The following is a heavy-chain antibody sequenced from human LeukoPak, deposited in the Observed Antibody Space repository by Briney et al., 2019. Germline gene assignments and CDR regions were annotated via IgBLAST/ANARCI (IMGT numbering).Heavy chain of an antibody. Sequence: HPGGSLRLSCTASGFTFTSYWMTWVRQSPGKGLEGVANINKDGSEQNYVDSVKGRFTLSRDNAKNTLHLQLNSLRVEDTAVYYCVRRRRAGHDSHDFWGQGTLVTVSS. CDR2: INKDGSEQ. D-gene: IGHD1-1*01. CDR1: GFTFTSYW. CDR3: VRRRRAGHDSHDF. V-gene: IGHV3-7*01. J-gene: IGHJ4*02.